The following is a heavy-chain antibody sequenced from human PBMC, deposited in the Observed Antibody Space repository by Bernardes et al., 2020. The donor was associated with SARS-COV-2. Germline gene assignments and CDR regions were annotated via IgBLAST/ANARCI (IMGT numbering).Heavy chain of an antibody. V-gene: IGHV3-30*18. CDR1: GFTFSSYG. D-gene: IGHD2-15*01. J-gene: IGHJ6*02. CDR3: AKDLVVAADTTYYFYYGVDV. Sequence: SLSISCAASGFTFSSYGMHWVRQAPGQALEWVAVISYDGSDQSYADSVKGRFTISRDKSKNTLYLQMNSLRAEDTAVYYCAKDLVVAADTTYYFYYGVDVWGQGTTVTGSS. CDR2: ISYDGSDQ.